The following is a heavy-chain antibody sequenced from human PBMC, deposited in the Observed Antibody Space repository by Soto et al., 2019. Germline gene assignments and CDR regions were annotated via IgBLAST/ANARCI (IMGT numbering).Heavy chain of an antibody. CDR1: GFTFRTYW. CDR2: INQDESEK. V-gene: IGHV3-7*05. J-gene: IGHJ6*02. D-gene: IGHD5-18*01. CDR3: ARDGSTSWYSYDYHGMDV. Sequence: EVQLVESGGGLVPHGGSLRLSCGASGFTFRTYWLRWVRQVPGEGLEWGANINQDESEKKYVDSVKGRFTISRDNAKNSLHLQMSSLRAEDTALYYCARDGSTSWYSYDYHGMDVWGQGTTVTVSS.